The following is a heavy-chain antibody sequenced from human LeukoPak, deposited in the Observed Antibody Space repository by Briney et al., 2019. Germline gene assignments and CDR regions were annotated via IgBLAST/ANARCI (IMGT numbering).Heavy chain of an antibody. CDR2: INPNSGGT. CDR3: ARVYSGSSNYFDY. Sequence: ASVKVSCKASVGTFSSYAISWVRQAPGQGLEWMGWINPNSGGTNYAQKFQGRVTMTRDTSISTAYMELSRLRSDETAVYYCARVYSGSSNYFDYWGQGTLVTVSS. CDR1: VGTFSSYA. J-gene: IGHJ4*02. D-gene: IGHD3-10*01. V-gene: IGHV1-2*02.